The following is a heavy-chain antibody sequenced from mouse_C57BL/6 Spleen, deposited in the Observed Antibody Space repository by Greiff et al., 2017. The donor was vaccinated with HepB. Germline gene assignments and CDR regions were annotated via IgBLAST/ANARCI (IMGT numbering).Heavy chain of an antibody. V-gene: IGHV5-9-1*02. CDR3: TREGLGYYFDY. Sequence: EVQVVESGEGLVKPGGSLKLSCAASGFTFSSYAMSWVRQTPEKRLEWVAYISSGGDYIYYADTVKGRFTISRDNARNTLYLQMSSLKSEDTAMYYCTREGLGYYFDYWGQGTTLTVSS. CDR1: GFTFSSYA. D-gene: IGHD3-1*01. CDR2: ISSGGDYI. J-gene: IGHJ2*01.